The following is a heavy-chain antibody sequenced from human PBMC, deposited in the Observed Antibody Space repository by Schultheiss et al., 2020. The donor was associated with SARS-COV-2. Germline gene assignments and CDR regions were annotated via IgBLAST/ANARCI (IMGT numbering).Heavy chain of an antibody. CDR3: ARAALRHSGYYYMDV. CDR1: GFTFDDYA. CDR2: ISWNSGSI. Sequence: SLRLSCAASGFTFDDYAMHWVRQAPGKGLEWVSGISWNSGSIGYADSVKGRFTISRDNAKNSLYLQMNSLRAEDTALYYCARAALRHSGYYYMDVWGKGTTVTVSS. D-gene: IGHD3-10*01. V-gene: IGHV3-9*01. J-gene: IGHJ6*03.